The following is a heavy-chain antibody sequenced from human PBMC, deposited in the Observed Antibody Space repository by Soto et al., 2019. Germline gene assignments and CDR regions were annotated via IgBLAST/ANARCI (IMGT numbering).Heavy chain of an antibody. CDR3: ARGSTVVTPVANWFDP. CDR1: GGSISSGDYY. D-gene: IGHD2-21*02. Sequence: QVQLQESGPGLVKPSQTLSLTCTVSGGSISSGDYYWSWIRQPPGKCLEWIGYIDYSGSTYYNPSLESRGTISVDTSKNQFSLKLSSVTAADTAVYYCARGSTVVTPVANWFDPWGQGTLVTVSS. CDR2: IDYSGST. V-gene: IGHV4-30-4*01. J-gene: IGHJ5*02.